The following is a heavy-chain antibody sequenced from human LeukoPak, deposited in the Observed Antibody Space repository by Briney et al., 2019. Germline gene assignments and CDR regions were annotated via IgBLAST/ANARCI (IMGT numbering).Heavy chain of an antibody. Sequence: SETLSLTCTVSGGSIGSYYWSWIRQPPGKGLEWIGSMYYSGSTNYNPSLKSRVTISVDTSKNQFSLKLSPVTAADTAVYYCARENGYKNDYWGQGTPVTVSS. D-gene: IGHD5-24*01. CDR1: GGSIGSYY. CDR3: ARENGYKNDY. V-gene: IGHV4-59*01. J-gene: IGHJ4*02. CDR2: MYYSGST.